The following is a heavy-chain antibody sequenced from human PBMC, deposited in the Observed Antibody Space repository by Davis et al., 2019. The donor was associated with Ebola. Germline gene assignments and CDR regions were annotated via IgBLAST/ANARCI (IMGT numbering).Heavy chain of an antibody. V-gene: IGHV1-69*13. J-gene: IGHJ5*02. D-gene: IGHD1-1*01. CDR1: GGTFSSYA. Sequence: SVKVSCKASGGTFSSYAISWVRQAPGQGLEWMGGIIPIFGTTKYTQKFQGRVTITADESTSTAYMELSSLRSEDTAVYYCARDRRGVQLERTGDWFDPWGQGTLVTVSS. CDR2: IIPIFGTT. CDR3: ARDRRGVQLERTGDWFDP.